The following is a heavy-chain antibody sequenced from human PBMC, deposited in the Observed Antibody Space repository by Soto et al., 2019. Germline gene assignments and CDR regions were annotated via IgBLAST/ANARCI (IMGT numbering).Heavy chain of an antibody. Sequence: QVQLVQSGAEVKKPGSSVKVSCKASGGTFSSYAISWVRQAPGQGLEWMGGIIPIFGTANYAQKFQGRVTITADESTSTAYMELSSLRSEATAVYDCGGHSSGYYSLDYWGQVTLFTVSS. CDR2: IIPIFGTA. CDR3: GGHSSGYYSLDY. V-gene: IGHV1-69*01. J-gene: IGHJ4*02. CDR1: GGTFSSYA. D-gene: IGHD3-22*01.